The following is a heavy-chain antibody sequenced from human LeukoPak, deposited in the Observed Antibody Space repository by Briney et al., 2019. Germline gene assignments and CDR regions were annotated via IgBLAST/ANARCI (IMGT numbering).Heavy chain of an antibody. CDR2: ISGSGVST. CDR3: AKGLRDPTDYGRVDY. J-gene: IGHJ4*02. Sequence: PGGSLRLSCAASGFTFSSFAMTWVRQAPGKGLEWVSAISGSGVSTYYADSVKGRFTISRDNSKNTLSLQMNSLRAEDTAVYYCAKGLRDPTDYGRVDYWGQGTLVTVSS. CDR1: GFTFSSFA. V-gene: IGHV3-23*01. D-gene: IGHD1-26*01.